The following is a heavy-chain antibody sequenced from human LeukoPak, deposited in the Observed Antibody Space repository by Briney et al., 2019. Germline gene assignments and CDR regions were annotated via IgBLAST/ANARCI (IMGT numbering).Heavy chain of an antibody. V-gene: IGHV1-69-2*01. J-gene: IGHJ4*02. CDR1: GYTFTDYY. CDR2: VDPEDGET. Sequence: AASAKISCKVSGYTFTDYYMHWVQQAPGKGLEWMGLVDPEDGETIYAEKFQGRVTITADTSTDTAYMELSSLRSEDTAVYYCATARYSSGWAFGYWGQGTLVTVSS. D-gene: IGHD6-19*01. CDR3: ATARYSSGWAFGY.